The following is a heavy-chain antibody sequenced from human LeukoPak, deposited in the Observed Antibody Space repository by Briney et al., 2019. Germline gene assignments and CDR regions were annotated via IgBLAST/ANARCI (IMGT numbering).Heavy chain of an antibody. CDR2: IYYSGST. J-gene: IGHJ4*02. Sequence: SETLSLTCTVSGGSISSYYWSWIRQPPGKGLEWIGYIYYSGSTNYNPSLKSRVTISVDTSKNQFSLKLSSVTAADTAMYYCARGVYRDGYNLWGQGTLVTVSS. CDR1: GGSISSYY. V-gene: IGHV4-59*01. CDR3: ARGVYRDGYNL. D-gene: IGHD5-24*01.